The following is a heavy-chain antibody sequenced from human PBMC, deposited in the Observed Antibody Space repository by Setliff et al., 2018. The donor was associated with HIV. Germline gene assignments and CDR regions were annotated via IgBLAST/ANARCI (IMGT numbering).Heavy chain of an antibody. V-gene: IGHV1-3*03. CDR3: ARGPLFGDQYYPYHYMDV. Sequence: ASVKVSCKASGYTFRTYGIHWVRQAPGQRLEYLGWINTANGNTKYSQDLQGRVSITSDTSASTSYMELSSLRSQDMAVYYCARGPLFGDQYYPYHYMDVWGKGTTVTVSS. CDR2: INTANGNT. J-gene: IGHJ6*03. D-gene: IGHD3-3*01. CDR1: GYTFRTYG.